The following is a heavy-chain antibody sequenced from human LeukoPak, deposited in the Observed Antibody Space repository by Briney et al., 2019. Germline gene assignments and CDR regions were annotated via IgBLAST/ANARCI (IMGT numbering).Heavy chain of an antibody. V-gene: IGHV3-23*01. J-gene: IGHJ3*01. D-gene: IGHD5-18*01. CDR2: ISGSGGST. Sequence: GGSLRLSCAASGFTFSSYAMSRVRQAPGKGLEWVSAISGSGGSTYYADSVKGRFTISRDNSKNTLYLQMNSLRAEDTAIYYCAKSKHAVTGAFDFWGQGTMVTVSS. CDR1: GFTFSSYA. CDR3: AKSKHAVTGAFDF.